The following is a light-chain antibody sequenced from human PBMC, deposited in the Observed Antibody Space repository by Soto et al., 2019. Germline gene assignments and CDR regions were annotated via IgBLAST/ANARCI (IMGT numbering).Light chain of an antibody. CDR2: EVN. CDR3: CSYVGSSILM. CDR1: RSDVGLYNL. V-gene: IGLV2-23*02. J-gene: IGLJ3*02. Sequence: QSALTQPASASGSPGQSITISCTGTRSDVGLYNLVSWYQQLPGKAPKLIIYEVNEPPSGLSDRFSGSNAGNTASLTISGRQDDDEDDYYCCSYVGSSILMFGGGTKLTVL.